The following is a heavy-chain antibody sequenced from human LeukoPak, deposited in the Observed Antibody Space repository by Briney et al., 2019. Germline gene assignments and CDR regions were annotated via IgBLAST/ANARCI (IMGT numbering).Heavy chain of an antibody. CDR2: IIPIFGTA. D-gene: IGHD2-2*01. V-gene: IGHV1-69*01. J-gene: IGHJ6*04. CDR1: GGTFSSYA. CDR3: EHCSSTSCYGEYYYYGMDV. Sequence: ASVKVSCKASGGTFSSYAISWVRQPPGPRLEWMGGIIPIFGTANYAQKFQGRVTITANESTSTAYMELSNLRSEDTAVYYCEHCSSTSCYGEYYYYGMDVWGKGTTVTVSS.